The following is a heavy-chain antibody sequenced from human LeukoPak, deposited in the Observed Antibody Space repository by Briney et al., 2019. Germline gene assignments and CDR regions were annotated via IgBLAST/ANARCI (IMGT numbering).Heavy chain of an antibody. D-gene: IGHD2-2*01. Sequence: ASVKVSSKASGYTFTSYGISWVRQAPGQGLEWMGWISAYNGNTNYAQKLQGGVTMTTDTSTSTAYMELRSLRSDDTAVYYCGRDALNIVVVPAANYYYMDVWGKGTTVTVSS. CDR1: GYTFTSYG. CDR2: ISAYNGNT. J-gene: IGHJ6*03. V-gene: IGHV1-18*01. CDR3: GRDALNIVVVPAANYYYMDV.